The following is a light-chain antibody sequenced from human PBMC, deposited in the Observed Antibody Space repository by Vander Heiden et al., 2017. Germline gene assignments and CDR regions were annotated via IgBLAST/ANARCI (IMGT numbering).Light chain of an antibody. V-gene: IGKV3-20*01. J-gene: IGKJ2*01. CDR2: GIF. Sequence: IVLTQSPGTLSLSPGETATLSCRASPSVISTYVSWYQQKPGQAPRLVIYGIFNRATGIPDRFSGSVSWTDCTLTICRLEPEDFAVYYCQQYGSSSYTFGQGTKLEI. CDR1: PSVISTY. CDR3: QQYGSSSYT.